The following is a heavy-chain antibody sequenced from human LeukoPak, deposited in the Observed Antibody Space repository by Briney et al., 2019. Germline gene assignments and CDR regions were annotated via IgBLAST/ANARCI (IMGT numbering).Heavy chain of an antibody. CDR2: ISYDGSNK. CDR1: GFTFSDYY. CDR3: ARDMSSDGYKVFDY. Sequence: GGSLRLSCAASGFTFSDYYMSWIRQAPGKGLEWVAVISYDGSNKYYADSVKGRFTISRDNSKNTLYLQMNSLRAEDTAVYYCARDMSSDGYKVFDYWGQGTLVTVSS. J-gene: IGHJ4*02. D-gene: IGHD5-24*01. V-gene: IGHV3-30-3*01.